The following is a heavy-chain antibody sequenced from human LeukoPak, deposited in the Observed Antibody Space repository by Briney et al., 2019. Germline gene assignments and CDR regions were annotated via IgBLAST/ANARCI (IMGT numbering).Heavy chain of an antibody. CDR1: GYTFTSYG. CDR2: ISAYNGNT. D-gene: IGHD6-13*01. V-gene: IGHV1-18*01. J-gene: IGHJ1*01. CDR3: ARVRAAAGLFQH. Sequence: ASVKVSCKASGYTFTSYGISWVRQAPGQGLEWMGWISAYNGNTNYAQKLQGRVTMTTDTSTSTAYMGLRSRRSDDTAVYYCARVRAAAGLFQHWGQGTLVTVSS.